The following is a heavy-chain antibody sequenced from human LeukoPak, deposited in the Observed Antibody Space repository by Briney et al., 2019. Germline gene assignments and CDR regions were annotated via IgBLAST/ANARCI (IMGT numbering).Heavy chain of an antibody. V-gene: IGHV1-69*13. CDR1: GGTFSSYA. CDR3: AQTYCGGDCYPVPYYFDY. D-gene: IGHD2-21*02. CDR2: IIPIFGTA. J-gene: IGHJ4*02. Sequence: SVKVSCKASGGTFSSYAISWVRQAPGQGLEWMGGIIPIFGTANYAQKFQGRVTITADESTSTACMELSSLRSEDTAVYYCAQTYCGGDCYPVPYYFDYWGQGTLVTVSS.